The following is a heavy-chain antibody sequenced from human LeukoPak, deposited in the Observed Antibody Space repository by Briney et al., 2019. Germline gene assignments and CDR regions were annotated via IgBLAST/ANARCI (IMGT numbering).Heavy chain of an antibody. CDR3: AKLGSGGRRVP. V-gene: IGHV3-48*04. CDR1: GFTFSNYG. CDR2: ISSSGSTI. Sequence: LGGSLRLSCAASGFTFSNYGLSWVRQAPGKGLEWVSYISSSGSTIYYADSVKGRFTISRDNAKNSLYLQMNSLRAEDTAVYYCAKLGSGGRRVPWGQGTLVTVSS. J-gene: IGHJ5*02. D-gene: IGHD6-19*01.